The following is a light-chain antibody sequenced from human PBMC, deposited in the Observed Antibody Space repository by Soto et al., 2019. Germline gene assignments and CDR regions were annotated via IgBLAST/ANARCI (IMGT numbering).Light chain of an antibody. J-gene: IGLJ1*01. Sequence: QSALTQPASVSGSPGQSITISCTGTSSDVGGYNYVSWYQQHPGKAPKLMIYEVSHQPSGVSNRFSGSKSGNTASLTISGLQAEDEADYYCSSYTSSSTYVFGTGTKVTVL. V-gene: IGLV2-14*01. CDR3: SSYTSSSTYV. CDR1: SSDVGGYNY. CDR2: EVS.